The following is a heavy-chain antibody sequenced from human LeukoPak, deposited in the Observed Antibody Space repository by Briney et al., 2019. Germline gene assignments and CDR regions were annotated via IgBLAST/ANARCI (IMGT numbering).Heavy chain of an antibody. Sequence: GGSLRLSCAASGFTFSSYWMHWVRQAPGKGLVWVSRINSGGSSTSYADSVKGRFTISRDNAKNTLYLQMNSLRAEDTAVYYCARVAVAGDFDYWGQGTLVTVSS. CDR3: ARVAVAGDFDY. CDR2: INSGGSST. D-gene: IGHD6-19*01. J-gene: IGHJ4*02. V-gene: IGHV3-74*01. CDR1: GFTFSSYW.